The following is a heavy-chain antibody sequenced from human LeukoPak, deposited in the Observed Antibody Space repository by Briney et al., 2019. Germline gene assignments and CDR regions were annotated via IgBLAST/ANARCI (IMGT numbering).Heavy chain of an antibody. CDR2: IIPIFGAT. D-gene: IGHD3-22*01. Sequence: ASVKVSCKASGGTFSSHGFGWVRQAPGQGLEWMGGIIPIFGATNYAQKFQGRVTITTDDSTSTGYMELSSLTSEDTAVYFCARRWPHSSGYYLFDYWGQGTLVTVSS. V-gene: IGHV1-69*05. CDR3: ARRWPHSSGYYLFDY. CDR1: GGTFSSHG. J-gene: IGHJ4*02.